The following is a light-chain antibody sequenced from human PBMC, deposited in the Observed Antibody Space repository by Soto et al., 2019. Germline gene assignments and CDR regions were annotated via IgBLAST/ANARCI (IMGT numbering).Light chain of an antibody. CDR2: GAS. Sequence: IAITHPPSTLSVSKGEKATLSCSASQSVYNNLAWYQQKPCQAPRLLIYGASTSATGIPARFSGSGSGTEFTLTIRSLQSAEFAVYFCQQYNNWPPVTFGAGTKVDIK. CDR3: QQYNNWPPVT. J-gene: IGKJ3*01. V-gene: IGKV3-15*01. CDR1: QSVYNN.